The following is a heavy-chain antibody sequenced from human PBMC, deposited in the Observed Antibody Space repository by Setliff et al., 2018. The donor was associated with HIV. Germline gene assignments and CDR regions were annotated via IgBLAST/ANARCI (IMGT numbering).Heavy chain of an antibody. J-gene: IGHJ6*02. Sequence: ASVKVSCKASGYTFTTYGLTWVRQAPGQGLEWMGWISCYNANTYYAEKLQGRVTVTIDTSTTTAYMELRSLRSDDTAVYYCARGGYCSGTSCSMDSFYFYGMDVWGQGTTVTVSS. V-gene: IGHV1-18*01. CDR3: ARGGYCSGTSCSMDSFYFYGMDV. CDR1: GYTFTTYG. D-gene: IGHD2-2*01. CDR2: ISCYNANT.